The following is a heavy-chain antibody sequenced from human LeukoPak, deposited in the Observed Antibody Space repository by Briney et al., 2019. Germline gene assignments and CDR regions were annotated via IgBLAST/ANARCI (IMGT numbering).Heavy chain of an antibody. Sequence: RGSLLDSPAASGLTFTSSPRTWIRQAPGKGLEWVSAISGGGGSTHYADSVKGRFTISRDNSKNTLYLQMNCLRAGDTAVYFCAKGAYFSGVYGFAFDSWGQGTLVTVSS. CDR2: ISGGGGST. V-gene: IGHV3-23*01. D-gene: IGHD2-21*01. J-gene: IGHJ4*02. CDR3: AKGAYFSGVYGFAFDS. CDR1: GLTFTSSP.